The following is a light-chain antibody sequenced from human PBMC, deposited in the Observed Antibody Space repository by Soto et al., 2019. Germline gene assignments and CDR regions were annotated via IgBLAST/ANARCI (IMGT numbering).Light chain of an antibody. J-gene: IGKJ1*01. CDR1: QSVSGY. Sequence: EIVLTQSPATLSLSPGERATLYCRASQSVSGYLAWYQQKPGQAPRLLIYDASSRAKGIPARFTGSGSGTDFSLTISSLEPEDFAVYYCQQRGTWPTFGQGTKVDIK. CDR3: QQRGTWPT. CDR2: DAS. V-gene: IGKV3-11*01.